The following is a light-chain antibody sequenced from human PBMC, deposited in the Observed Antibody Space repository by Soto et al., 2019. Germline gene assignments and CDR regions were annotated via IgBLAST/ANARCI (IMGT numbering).Light chain of an antibody. J-gene: IGLJ2*01. CDR2: GNS. V-gene: IGLV1-40*01. CDR1: SSNIGAGYD. CDR3: QSYDSSRGDVV. Sequence: QPVLTQPPSVSGAPGQRVTISCTGSSSNIGAGYDVHWYQQLPGTAPKLLIYGNSNRPSGVPDRFSGSKSGTSASLAITGLQAEDEADYYCQSYDSSRGDVVFGGGTKLTVL.